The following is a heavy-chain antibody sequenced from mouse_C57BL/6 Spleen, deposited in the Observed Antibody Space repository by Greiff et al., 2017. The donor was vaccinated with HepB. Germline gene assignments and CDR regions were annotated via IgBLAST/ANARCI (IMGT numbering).Heavy chain of an antibody. J-gene: IGHJ1*03. CDR1: GYAFSSYW. CDR3: ARDYDYDFWYFDV. V-gene: IGHV1-80*01. CDR2: IYPGDGDT. Sequence: SGAELVKPGASVKISCKASGYAFSSYWMNWVKQRPGKGLEWIGQIYPGDGDTNYNGKFKGKATLTADKSSSTAYMQLSSLTSEDSAVYFCARDYDYDFWYFDVWGTGTTVTVSS. D-gene: IGHD2-4*01.